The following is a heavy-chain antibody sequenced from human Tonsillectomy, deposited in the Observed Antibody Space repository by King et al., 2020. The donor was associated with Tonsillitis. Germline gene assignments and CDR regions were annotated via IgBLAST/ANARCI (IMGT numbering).Heavy chain of an antibody. J-gene: IGHJ5*02. V-gene: IGHV3-21*01. D-gene: IGHD1-1*01. CDR1: GFTFSAHT. Sequence: DVQLVESGGGLVKPGGSLRLSCSASGFTFSAHTMNWVRQAPGKGLEWVSSITSSSTYIYYADSVKGRFTISRDNARASLFLQLNSLTAGDTAVYYCARGTTATPTSGYNWFEPWGQGTLVTVSS. CDR3: ARGTTATPTSGYNWFEP. CDR2: ITSSSTYI.